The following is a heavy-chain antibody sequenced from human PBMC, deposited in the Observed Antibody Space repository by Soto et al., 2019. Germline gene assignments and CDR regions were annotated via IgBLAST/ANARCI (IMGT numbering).Heavy chain of an antibody. CDR1: GGSISSYY. CDR3: ASHYDLWTGYLSPVDY. CDR2: IYYSGST. D-gene: IGHD3-3*01. V-gene: IGHV4-59*01. J-gene: IGHJ4*02. Sequence: PSETLSLTCTGSGGSISSYYWSWIRQPPGKGLEWIGYIYYSGSTNYNPSLKSRVTISVDTSKNQFSLKLSSVTAADTAVYYCASHYDLWTGYLSPVDYWGRGTLVT.